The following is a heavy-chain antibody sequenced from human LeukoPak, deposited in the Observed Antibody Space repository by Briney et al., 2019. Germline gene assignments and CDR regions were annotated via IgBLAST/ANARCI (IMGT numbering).Heavy chain of an antibody. V-gene: IGHV4-4*02. CDR2: IYDSGST. Sequence: SGTLSLTCAVSGGSISSSNWWSWVRQPPGKGLEWIGSIYDSGSTYYNPSLKSRVTISVDTSKNQFSLKLNSVTAADAAVYYCARHYGPWGQGTLVTVSS. CDR3: ARHYGP. D-gene: IGHD3-16*01. J-gene: IGHJ5*02. CDR1: GGSISSSNW.